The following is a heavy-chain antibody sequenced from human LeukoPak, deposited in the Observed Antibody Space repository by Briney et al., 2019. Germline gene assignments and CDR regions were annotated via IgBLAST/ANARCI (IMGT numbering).Heavy chain of an antibody. CDR2: IYPNSGGT. CDR1: GYTFTDYY. D-gene: IGHD3-22*01. J-gene: IGHJ4*02. V-gene: IGHV1-2*02. CDR3: ARVHFYDSSGYSLINP. Sequence: ASVKVSCKASGYTFTDYYMHWVRQAPGQGLEWMGWIYPNSGGTNYAQKFQGRVTMTRDTSISTAYMELRRLKSDDTAVYYCARVHFYDSSGYSLINPWGQGTLVAVSS.